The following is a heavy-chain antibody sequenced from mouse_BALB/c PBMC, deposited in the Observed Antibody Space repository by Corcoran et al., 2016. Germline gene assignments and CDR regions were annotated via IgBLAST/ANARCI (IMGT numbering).Heavy chain of an antibody. CDR3: ARGRSDYYAMDY. Sequence: QIQLVQSGPELKKPGETVKISCKASGYTFTNYGMNWVKQAPGKGLKCMGWINTYTAEPTYADDFKGRFAFSLETSASTAYLQINNLKNDDMATYFCARGRSDYYAMDYWGQGTSVTVSS. CDR1: GYTFTNYG. J-gene: IGHJ4*01. V-gene: IGHV9-1*02. CDR2: INTYTAEP.